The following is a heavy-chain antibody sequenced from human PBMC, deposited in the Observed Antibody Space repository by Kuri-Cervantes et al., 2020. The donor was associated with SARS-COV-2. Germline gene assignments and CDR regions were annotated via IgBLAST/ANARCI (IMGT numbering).Heavy chain of an antibody. V-gene: IGHV3-33*01. CDR2: IWYDGSNN. Sequence: GASLKISCAASGFIFSSYGMYWVRQAPGKGLEWVAVIWYDGSNNYYADSVKGRFTISRENSKNTLYLQMNSLRAEDTAVYYCARSGDYGGYYFDYWGQGTLVTVSS. CDR1: GFIFSSYG. CDR3: ARSGDYGGYYFDY. D-gene: IGHD4-23*01. J-gene: IGHJ4*02.